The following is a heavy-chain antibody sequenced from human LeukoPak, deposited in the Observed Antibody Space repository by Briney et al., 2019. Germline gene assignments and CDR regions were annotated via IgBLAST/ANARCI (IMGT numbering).Heavy chain of an antibody. J-gene: IGHJ4*02. D-gene: IGHD6-19*01. CDR3: ARIRRGWSQNWDY. Sequence: PGGSLRLSCAASGFTCSCYWMSWVRQAPGKGLEWVANIKQDGSEKYYVDSVKGRFTISGDNAKNSLYLQMNSLRAEDTAVYYCARIRRGWSQNWDYWGQGTLVTVSS. CDR2: IKQDGSEK. CDR1: GFTCSCYW. V-gene: IGHV3-7*01.